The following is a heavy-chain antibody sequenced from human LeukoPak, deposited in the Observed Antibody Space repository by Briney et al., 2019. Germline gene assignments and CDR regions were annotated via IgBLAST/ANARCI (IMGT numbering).Heavy chain of an antibody. CDR1: GFTFSSYS. J-gene: IGHJ6*03. CDR2: ISSSSSTI. Sequence: PGGSLRLSCAASGFTFSSYSMNWVRQAPGKGLEWVSYISSSSSTIYYADSVKGRFTISRDNAKNSLYLQMNSLRAEDTAVYYCAVWGVVPAAIPSKYYYYYMDVWGKGTTVTVSS. CDR3: AVWGVVPAAIPSKYYYYYMDV. D-gene: IGHD2-2*01. V-gene: IGHV3-48*01.